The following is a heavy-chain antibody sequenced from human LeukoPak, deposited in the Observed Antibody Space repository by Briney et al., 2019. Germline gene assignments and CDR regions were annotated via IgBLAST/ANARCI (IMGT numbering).Heavy chain of an antibody. Sequence: PGGSLRLSCAASGFTFSSYWMSWVRQAPGKGLEWVANIKQDGSEKYYVDSVKGRFTISRDNAKNSLYLQMNSLGAEDTAVYYCARRGSRYSYGPFDYWGQGTLVTVSS. J-gene: IGHJ4*02. CDR2: IKQDGSEK. CDR1: GFTFSSYW. V-gene: IGHV3-7*01. CDR3: ARRGSRYSYGPFDY. D-gene: IGHD5-18*01.